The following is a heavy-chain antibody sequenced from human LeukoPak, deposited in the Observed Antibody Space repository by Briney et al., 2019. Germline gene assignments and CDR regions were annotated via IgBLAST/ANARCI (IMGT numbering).Heavy chain of an antibody. V-gene: IGHV4-61*02. D-gene: IGHD3-16*01. CDR3: ARGEGVVNFDY. CDR2: IYISGTT. CDR1: GASISGGSYY. J-gene: IGHJ4*02. Sequence: PSETLSLTRTVSGASISGGSYYWSWIRQPAGKGLEWIGRIYISGTTNYNPSLKSRVTISVDTSKNQFSLKLTSVTAADTAVYYCARGEGVVNFDYWGQGTLVTVSS.